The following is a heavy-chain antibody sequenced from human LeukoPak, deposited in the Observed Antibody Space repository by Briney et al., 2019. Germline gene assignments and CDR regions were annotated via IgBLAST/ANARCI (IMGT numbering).Heavy chain of an antibody. D-gene: IGHD3-16*01. Sequence: GGSLRLSCAASGFTFSDYYMSWIRQAPGKGLEWVSAITGTGHITYYADSVKGRFTISRDNSKNTLYLQMNSLRAEDTALYYCARDRLGAMLFFDSWGQGTLVTVSS. V-gene: IGHV3-23*01. CDR2: ITGTGHIT. J-gene: IGHJ5*01. CDR1: GFTFSDYY. CDR3: ARDRLGAMLFFDS.